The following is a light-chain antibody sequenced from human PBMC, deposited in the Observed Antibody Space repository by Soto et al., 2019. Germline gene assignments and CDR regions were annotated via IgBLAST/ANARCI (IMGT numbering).Light chain of an antibody. CDR2: DAS. J-gene: IGKJ3*01. CDR1: QSVNNQ. V-gene: IGKV3-11*01. Sequence: DIVLTQSPDTLSLSPGERATLSCRASQSVNNQLAWYQHVRGQAPRLLIYDASKRATGIPARFSGSGSGTDFTLTISSLQPEDSAVYYCQQRSNWMFTFGPGTKVEI. CDR3: QQRSNWMFT.